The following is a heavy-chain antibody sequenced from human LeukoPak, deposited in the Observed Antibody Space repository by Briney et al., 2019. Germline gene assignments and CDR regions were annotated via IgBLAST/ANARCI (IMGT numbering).Heavy chain of an antibody. CDR3: ARALGATSYFDY. D-gene: IGHD1-26*01. J-gene: IGHJ4*02. Sequence: ASVKVSCKASGGTFSSYAISWVRQAPGQGLEWMGWINAGNGNTKYSQKFQGRVTITRDTSASTAYMELSSLRSEDTAVYYCARALGATSYFDYWGQGTLVTVSS. CDR1: GGTFSSYA. V-gene: IGHV1-3*01. CDR2: INAGNGNT.